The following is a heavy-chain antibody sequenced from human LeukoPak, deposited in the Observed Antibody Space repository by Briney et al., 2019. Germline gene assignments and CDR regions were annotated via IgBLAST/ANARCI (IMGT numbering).Heavy chain of an antibody. D-gene: IGHD5-18*01. CDR3: AREGYSYGALDY. CDR1: GFTFSSYS. Sequence: KPGGSLRLSCAASGFTFSSYSMNWVRQAPGKGLEWVSSISSSSSYIYYADSVKGRFTISRDNAKNSLYLQMNSLRAEDTAVYYCAREGYSYGALDYWGQGTLVTVSS. V-gene: IGHV3-21*01. CDR2: ISSSSSYI. J-gene: IGHJ4*02.